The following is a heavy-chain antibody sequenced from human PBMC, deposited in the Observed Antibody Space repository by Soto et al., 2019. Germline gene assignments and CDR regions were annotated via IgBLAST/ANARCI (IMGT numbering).Heavy chain of an antibody. V-gene: IGHV1-69*13. CDR1: GGTFSSYA. Sequence: ASVKVSCKASGGTFSSYAISWVRQAPGQGLEWMGGIIPIFGTANYAQKFQGRVTITADESTSTAYMELSSLRSEDTAVYYCAVDYWTQDYYYYGMDVWGQGTTVTVSS. CDR2: IIPIFGTA. CDR3: AVDYWTQDYYYYGMDV. D-gene: IGHD1-1*01. J-gene: IGHJ6*02.